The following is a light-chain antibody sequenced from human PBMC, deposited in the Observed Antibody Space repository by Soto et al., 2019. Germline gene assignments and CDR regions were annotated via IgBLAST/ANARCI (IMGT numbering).Light chain of an antibody. CDR1: TGAVTSGHY. V-gene: IGLV7-46*01. J-gene: IGLJ1*01. Sequence: QAVVTQEPSLTVSPGGTGTLTCDSSTGAVTSGHYPYWFQQKPGQAPRTLIYDTSNKHSWTPARFSGSLLGGKAALTLSGAQPEDEAEYYCLLSYSGEKVFGTGTKVTV. CDR3: LLSYSGEKV. CDR2: DTS.